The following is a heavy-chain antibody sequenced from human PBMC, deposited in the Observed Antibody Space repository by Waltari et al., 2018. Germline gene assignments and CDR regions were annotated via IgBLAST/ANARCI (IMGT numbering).Heavy chain of an antibody. V-gene: IGHV3-7*03. J-gene: IGHJ3*02. CDR3: ASGMGSSGPGGAFDI. CDR1: GFTFSSYW. D-gene: IGHD6-19*01. CDR2: IKQEGSEK. Sequence: EVQLVESGGGLVQPGGSLRLSCAASGFTFSSYWMSWVRQAPGKGLEWVANIKQEGSEKYYLDSVKGRFTISRDNAKNSLYLQMNSLRAEDTALYYCASGMGSSGPGGAFDIWGQGTMVTVSS.